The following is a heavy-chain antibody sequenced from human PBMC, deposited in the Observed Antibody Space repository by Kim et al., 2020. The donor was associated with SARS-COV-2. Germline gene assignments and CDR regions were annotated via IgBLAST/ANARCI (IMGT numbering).Heavy chain of an antibody. J-gene: IGHJ4*02. V-gene: IGHV3-9*01. D-gene: IGHD4-17*01. Sequence: GGSLRLSCAASGFTFDDYAMHWVRQAPGKGLEWVSGISCNSGSIGYADSVKGRFTISRDNAKNSLYLQMNSLRAEDTALYYCAKFDDGDPFDYWGQGTLVTVSS. CDR1: GFTFDDYA. CDR2: ISCNSGSI. CDR3: AKFDDGDPFDY.